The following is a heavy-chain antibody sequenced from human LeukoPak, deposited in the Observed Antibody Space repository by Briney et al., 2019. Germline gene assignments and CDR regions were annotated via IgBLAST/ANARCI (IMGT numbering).Heavy chain of an antibody. Sequence: PSETLSLTCTVSGGSISSGDYYWSWIRQPPGKGLEWIGYIYYSGSTYYNPSLKSRVTISVDTSKNQLSLKLSSVTAADTAVYYCARAPLGEGLLWFGDISPPDAFDIWGQGTMVTVSS. D-gene: IGHD3-10*01. CDR2: IYYSGST. V-gene: IGHV4-30-4*01. CDR1: GGSISSGDYY. J-gene: IGHJ3*02. CDR3: ARAPLGEGLLWFGDISPPDAFDI.